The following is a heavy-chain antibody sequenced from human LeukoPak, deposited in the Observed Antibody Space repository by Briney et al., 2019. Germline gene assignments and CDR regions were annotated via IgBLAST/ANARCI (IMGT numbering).Heavy chain of an antibody. J-gene: IGHJ4*02. V-gene: IGHV3-11*01. CDR2: ISTTGTTT. CDR1: GFIFSDYY. Sequence: GGSLRLSCAASGFIFSDYYMTWIRQAPGKGLEWISSISTTGTTTYYADSVKGRFTISRDNAKNSLYLQMSSLRAEDTAVYYCARRVYYGSGTSQYYFDYWGQGTLVTVSS. CDR3: ARRVYYGSGTSQYYFDY. D-gene: IGHD3-10*01.